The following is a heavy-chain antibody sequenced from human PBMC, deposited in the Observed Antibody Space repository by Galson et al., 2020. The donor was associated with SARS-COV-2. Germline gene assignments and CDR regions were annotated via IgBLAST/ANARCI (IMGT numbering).Heavy chain of an antibody. CDR1: GGSISSYY. Sequence: SETLSLTCTVSGGSISSYYWSWIRQPPGKGLEWIGYIYYSGSTNYNPSLKSRVTISVDTSKNQFSLKLSSVTAADTAVYYCARRGYSGYDCRGYYYYGMDVWGQGTTVTVSS. CDR2: IYYSGST. D-gene: IGHD5-12*01. J-gene: IGHJ6*02. V-gene: IGHV4-59*08. CDR3: ARRGYSGYDCRGYYYYGMDV.